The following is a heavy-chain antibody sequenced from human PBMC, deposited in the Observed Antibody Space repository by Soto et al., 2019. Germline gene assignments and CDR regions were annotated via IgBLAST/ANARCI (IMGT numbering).Heavy chain of an antibody. CDR3: TRHSDDVFTAY. D-gene: IGHD1-1*01. J-gene: IGHJ4*02. Sequence: EVQLVESGGGLVQPGGSLKLSCAASGFTFSGSAMHWVRQASGKGLEWVGRIRSKANSYATAYAASVKGRFTISRDDSKNTAYLQMNSLKTEDTAVYYCTRHSDDVFTAYWGQGTLVTVSS. CDR1: GFTFSGSA. V-gene: IGHV3-73*02. CDR2: IRSKANSYAT.